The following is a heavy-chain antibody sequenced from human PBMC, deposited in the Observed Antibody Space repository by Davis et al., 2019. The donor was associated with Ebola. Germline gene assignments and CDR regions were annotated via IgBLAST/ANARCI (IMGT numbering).Heavy chain of an antibody. J-gene: IGHJ6*02. CDR1: GFTFDDYA. D-gene: IGHD6-19*01. Sequence: GGSLRLSCAASGFTFDDYAMHWVRQAPGKGLEWVSLISGDGGSTYYADSVKGRFTISSDNSKNSLYLQMNSLRTEDTALYYCAKDILSSDWVYYYGMDVWGQGTTVTVSS. V-gene: IGHV3-43*02. CDR3: AKDILSSDWVYYYGMDV. CDR2: ISGDGGST.